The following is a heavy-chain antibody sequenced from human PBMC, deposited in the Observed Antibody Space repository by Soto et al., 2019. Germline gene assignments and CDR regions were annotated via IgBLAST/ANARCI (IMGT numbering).Heavy chain of an antibody. CDR2: ISASNGNI. D-gene: IGHD6-13*01. Sequence: ASVKVSCKASGYTFTTYGISWVRQAPGQGLEWMGWISASNGNIYYGQKFQGRVTMTTDSFTSTAYMELSSLTSDDTAVYHCARALPYSSSGDSWGRGTLVTVSS. V-gene: IGHV1-18*01. CDR3: ARALPYSSSGDS. CDR1: GYTFTTYG. J-gene: IGHJ4*02.